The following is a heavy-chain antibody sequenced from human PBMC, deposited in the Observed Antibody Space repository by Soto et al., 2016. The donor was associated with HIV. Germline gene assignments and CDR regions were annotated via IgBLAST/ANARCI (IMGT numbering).Heavy chain of an antibody. CDR3: AKDSRSPSFYDSSGRGKFYFEN. J-gene: IGHJ4*02. D-gene: IGHD3-22*01. Sequence: EVQLLESGGGLVQPGGSLRLSCEVSGFTLSSYVMSWVRQAPGKGLDWVSSMSGNGSDTYYLDSVKGRFTLSRDNSKNTLYLQLNSLRAEDTAVYYCAKDSRSPSFYDSSGRGKFYFENWAREYWSPSPQ. CDR2: MSGNGSDT. V-gene: IGHV3-23*01. CDR1: GFTLSSYV.